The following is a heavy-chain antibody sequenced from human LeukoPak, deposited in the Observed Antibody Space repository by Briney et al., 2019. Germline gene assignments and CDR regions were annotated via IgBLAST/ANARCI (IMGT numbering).Heavy chain of an antibody. V-gene: IGHV3-48*01. J-gene: IGHJ6*02. CDR3: ARERGYCSSTSCYDHYYGMDV. CDR2: INSRSSTI. Sequence: PGGSLRLSCAASRFTFSNYGVNWVRQAPGKGLEWVSYINSRSSTIYYADSVRGRFTISRDNSKNTLYLQMNSLRAEDTAMYYCARERGYCSSTSCYDHYYGMDVWGQGTTVTVSS. D-gene: IGHD2-2*01. CDR1: RFTFSNYG.